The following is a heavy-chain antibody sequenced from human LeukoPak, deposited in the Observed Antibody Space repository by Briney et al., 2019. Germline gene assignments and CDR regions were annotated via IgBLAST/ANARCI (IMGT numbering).Heavy chain of an antibody. J-gene: IGHJ4*02. D-gene: IGHD6-19*01. Sequence: SETLSLTCTVSGGSISSYYWSWIRQPPGKGLEWIGYIYYSGSTNCNPSLKSRVTISVDTSKNQFSLKLSSVTAADTAVYYCARHERESSGWKYFDYWGQGTLVTVSS. V-gene: IGHV4-59*08. CDR3: ARHERESSGWKYFDY. CDR1: GGSISSYY. CDR2: IYYSGST.